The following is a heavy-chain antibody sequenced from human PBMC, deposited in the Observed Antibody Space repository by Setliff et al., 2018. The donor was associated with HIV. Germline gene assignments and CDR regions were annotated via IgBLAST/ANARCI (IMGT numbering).Heavy chain of an antibody. CDR3: SVGHYRSSSG. V-gene: IGHV3-7*03. D-gene: IGHD6-6*01. CDR2: IKEHGSDK. CDR1: GITISRSW. J-gene: IGHJ4*02. Sequence: RLSCAASGITISRSWMNWVRQAPGKGLEWVANIKEHGSDKYYVDSVKGRFIISRDDAKNSLFLQMNSLRVEDTAIYYCSVGHYRSSSGWGQGTLVTVSS.